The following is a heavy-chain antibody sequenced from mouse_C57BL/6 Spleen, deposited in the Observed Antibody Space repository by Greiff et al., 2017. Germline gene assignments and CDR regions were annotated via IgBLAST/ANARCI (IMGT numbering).Heavy chain of an antibody. Sequence: VQLQQSGAELVKPGASVKLSCTASGFNIKGYYMHWVKQRTEQGLEWIGRIVPEVGETKSAPNFQGKATITADTSSNPAYLHLSSLTSEDTAVYYCAITTVVADYWGQGTTLTVSS. D-gene: IGHD1-1*01. CDR3: AITTVVADY. V-gene: IGHV14-2*01. CDR1: GFNIKGYY. J-gene: IGHJ2*01. CDR2: IVPEVGET.